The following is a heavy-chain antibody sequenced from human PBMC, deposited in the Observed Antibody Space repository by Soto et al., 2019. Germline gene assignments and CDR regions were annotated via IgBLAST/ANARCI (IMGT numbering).Heavy chain of an antibody. J-gene: IGHJ5*02. V-gene: IGHV1-69*13. D-gene: IGHD5-18*01. CDR3: ARSGYSYGNNWFDP. CDR2: IIPIFGTA. CDR1: GGTFSSYA. Sequence: ASVKVSCKASGGTFSSYAISWVRQAPGQGLEWMGGIIPIFGTATYAQKFQGRVTITADESTSTAYMELSSLRSEDTAVYYCARSGYSYGNNWFDPWGQGTLVTVSS.